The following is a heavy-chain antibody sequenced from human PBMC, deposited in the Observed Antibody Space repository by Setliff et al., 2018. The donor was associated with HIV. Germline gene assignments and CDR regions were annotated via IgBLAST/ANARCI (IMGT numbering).Heavy chain of an antibody. CDR1: GGSISSYY. Sequence: PSETLSLTCTVSGGSISSYYWSWIRQPPGKGLEWIGYIYTSGSTNYNPSLKSRVTISVDTSKNQFSLKLSPVTAADTAVYYCARLGYYYYGMDVWGQGTTVTVSS. CDR3: ARLGYYYYGMDV. CDR2: IYTSGST. J-gene: IGHJ6*02. V-gene: IGHV4-4*09.